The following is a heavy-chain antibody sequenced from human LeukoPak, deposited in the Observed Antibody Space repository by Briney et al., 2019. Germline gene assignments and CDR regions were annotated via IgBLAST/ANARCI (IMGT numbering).Heavy chain of an antibody. CDR2: IYTNEVT. CDR3: ARGGDYQPDHSHYYQFMDV. CDR1: GDSMSNFY. V-gene: IGHV4-4*07. Sequence: SETLSLTCTVSGDSMSNFYWSWARQPAGRGLEGRGRIYTNEVTHYISSLKSRVPMSLDTSRTQFSLKLSSVTAADTAVYYCARGGDYQPDHSHYYQFMDVWGKGTTVTVSS. D-gene: IGHD2-2*01. J-gene: IGHJ6*03.